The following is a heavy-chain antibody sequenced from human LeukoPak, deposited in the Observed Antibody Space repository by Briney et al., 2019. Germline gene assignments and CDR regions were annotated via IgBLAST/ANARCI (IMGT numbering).Heavy chain of an antibody. D-gene: IGHD6-13*01. CDR3: ARRAAAGHLDGFDI. CDR1: GLTVSSNY. CDR2: ISGSDNTR. Sequence: GGSLRLSCAASGLTVSSNYMSWVRQAPGRGLEWVSYISGSDNTRSYADSVKGRFTISRDNAKSSLSLQMNSLRAEDTAVYYCARRAAAGHLDGFDIWGQGTLITVSS. J-gene: IGHJ3*02. V-gene: IGHV3-11*04.